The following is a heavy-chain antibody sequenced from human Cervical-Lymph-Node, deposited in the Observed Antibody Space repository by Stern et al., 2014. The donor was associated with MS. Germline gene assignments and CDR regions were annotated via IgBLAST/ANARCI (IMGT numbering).Heavy chain of an antibody. Sequence: QMQLVQSGAEVKKPGASVKVSCKVSGYTLTELSIHWVRQAPGKGLEWMGGFDPEDGKKIYAQKFQGRVSMTEDTSTDPAYMELSSLRSEDTAVYYCATMVGATDDVFDYWGQGTRVTVSS. D-gene: IGHD1-26*01. CDR1: GYTLTELS. V-gene: IGHV1-24*01. J-gene: IGHJ4*02. CDR2: FDPEDGKK. CDR3: ATMVGATDDVFDY.